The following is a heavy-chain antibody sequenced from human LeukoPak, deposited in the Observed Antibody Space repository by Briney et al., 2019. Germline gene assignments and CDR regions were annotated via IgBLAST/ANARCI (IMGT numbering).Heavy chain of an antibody. CDR1: GGTFSSYA. D-gene: IGHD6-13*01. Sequence: GSSVKVSCKASGGTFSSYAISWVRQAPGQGLEWMGRIIPILGIANYAQKFQGRVTITADKSTSTAYMELSSLRSEDTAVYYCARDLAAVEDPIYYYYGMDVWGQGTTVTVSS. CDR3: ARDLAAVEDPIYYYYGMDV. J-gene: IGHJ6*02. CDR2: IIPILGIA. V-gene: IGHV1-69*04.